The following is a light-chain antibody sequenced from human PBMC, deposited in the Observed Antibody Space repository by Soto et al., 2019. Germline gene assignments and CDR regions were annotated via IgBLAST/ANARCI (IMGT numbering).Light chain of an antibody. Sequence: EIVLTQSPGTLSLSPGERATLSCRASQRVSSGYVAWYQQKPGQAPRLLIYGASSRATGIPDRFSGSGSGTDFTLTISRLEPEDFAVYYCQQYHSWPPRTFGQGTKVDIK. CDR1: QRVSSGY. CDR3: QQYHSWPPRT. J-gene: IGKJ1*01. V-gene: IGKV3-20*01. CDR2: GAS.